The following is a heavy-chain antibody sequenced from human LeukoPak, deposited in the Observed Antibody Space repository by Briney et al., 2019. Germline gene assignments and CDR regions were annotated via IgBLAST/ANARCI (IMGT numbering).Heavy chain of an antibody. Sequence: ASVKVSCKASGYTFTGYYMHWVRRAPGQGLEWMGWINPNSGGTNYAQKLQGRITRTRDTSISTAYMEMSRLRSDDTAVYYCARVLDSGYDSLCYYYYGMDVWGQGTTVTVSS. J-gene: IGHJ6*02. CDR1: GYTFTGYY. D-gene: IGHD5-12*01. CDR2: INPNSGGT. CDR3: ARVLDSGYDSLCYYYYGMDV. V-gene: IGHV1-2*02.